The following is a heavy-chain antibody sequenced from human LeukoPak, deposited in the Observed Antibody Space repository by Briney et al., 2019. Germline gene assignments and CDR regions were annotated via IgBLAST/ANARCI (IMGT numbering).Heavy chain of an antibody. J-gene: IGHJ3*02. CDR3: ARADGGATHGYAFDI. CDR2: ISSSSSYM. V-gene: IGHV3-21*01. CDR1: GFTFSSYE. D-gene: IGHD4-23*01. Sequence: GGSLRLSCAASGFTFSSYEMNWVRQAPGKGLEWVSSISSSSSYMYYADSVKGRFTISRDNARNSLYLQMNSLRAEDTAVYYCARADGGATHGYAFDIWGQGTMVTVSS.